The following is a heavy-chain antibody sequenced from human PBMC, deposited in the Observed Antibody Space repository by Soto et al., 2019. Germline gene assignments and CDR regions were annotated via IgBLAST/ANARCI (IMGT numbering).Heavy chain of an antibody. J-gene: IGHJ6*02. CDR2: ISSSSSTI. V-gene: IGHV3-48*02. CDR3: ATLQVVVVAATLNGMDV. Sequence: PGGSLRLSCAASGFTFSSYSMNWIRQAPGKGLEWVSYISSSSSTIYYADSVKGRFTISRDNAKNSLYLQMNSLRDEDTAVYYCATLQVVVVAATLNGMDVWGQGTTGTVS. D-gene: IGHD2-15*01. CDR1: GFTFSSYS.